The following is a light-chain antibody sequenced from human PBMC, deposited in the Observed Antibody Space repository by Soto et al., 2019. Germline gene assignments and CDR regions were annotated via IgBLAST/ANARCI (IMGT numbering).Light chain of an antibody. J-gene: IGLJ2*01. Sequence: QSALTQPPSASGTPGQRVTISCSGSSSNIGSNTVNWYQQLPGTAPKLLIYSNNQRPSGVPDRFSGSKSGTSASLAISGLQSEDEADYYCAAWDDSLSHVVFGGGTQLTVL. V-gene: IGLV1-44*01. CDR1: SSNIGSNT. CDR3: AAWDDSLSHVV. CDR2: SNN.